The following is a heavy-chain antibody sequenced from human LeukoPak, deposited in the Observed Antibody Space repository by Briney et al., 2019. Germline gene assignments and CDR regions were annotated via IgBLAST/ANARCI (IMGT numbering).Heavy chain of an antibody. D-gene: IGHD6-13*01. J-gene: IGHJ4*02. CDR2: INHSGST. CDR1: GGSFSGYY. CDR3: ARGVAAAGFDY. V-gene: IGHV4-34*01. Sequence: SETLSLTCAVYGGSFSGYYRSWIRQPPGKGLEWIGEINHSGSTNYNPSLKSRVTISVDTSKNQFSLKLSSVTAADTAVYYCARGVAAAGFDYWGQGTLVTVSS.